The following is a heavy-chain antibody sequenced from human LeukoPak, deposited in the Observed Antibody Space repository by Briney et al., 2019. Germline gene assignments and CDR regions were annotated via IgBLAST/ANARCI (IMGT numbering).Heavy chain of an antibody. Sequence: ASVKVSCKASGYTFTGYYMHWVRQAPGQGLEWMGWINPNSGGTNYAQKFQGRVTMTRDTSISTAYMELSRLRSDDTAVYYCAAYRQGDSVRFDYWGQGTLVTVSS. J-gene: IGHJ4*02. V-gene: IGHV1-2*02. CDR2: INPNSGGT. D-gene: IGHD4-11*01. CDR1: GYTFTGYY. CDR3: AAYRQGDSVRFDY.